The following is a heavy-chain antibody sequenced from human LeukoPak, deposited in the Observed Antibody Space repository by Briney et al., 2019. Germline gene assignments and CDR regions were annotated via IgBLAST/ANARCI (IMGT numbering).Heavy chain of an antibody. CDR2: ISYDGSNK. V-gene: IGHV3-30*18. Sequence: GRSLRLSCAASGFTFSSYGMHWVRQAPGKGLEGAAVISYDGSNKYYADSVKGRFTISRDNSKNTLYLQMNSLRAEDTAVYYCAKGAQVGATKVPYDYCGQGTLVTVSS. CDR3: AKGAQVGATKVPYDY. CDR1: GFTFSSYG. J-gene: IGHJ4*02. D-gene: IGHD1-26*01.